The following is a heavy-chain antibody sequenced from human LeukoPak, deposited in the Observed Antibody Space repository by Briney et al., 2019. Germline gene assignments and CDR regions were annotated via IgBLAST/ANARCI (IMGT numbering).Heavy chain of an antibody. Sequence: GGSLRLSCAASGFTFSSYSMNWVRQAPGKGLEWVSYSSSSSSTIYYADSVKGRFTISRDNAKNSLYLQMNSLRAEDTAVYYCATTPRSTVTTFLDYWGQGTLVTVSS. CDR2: SSSSSSTI. V-gene: IGHV3-48*01. J-gene: IGHJ4*02. CDR3: ATTPRSTVTTFLDY. D-gene: IGHD4-17*01. CDR1: GFTFSSYS.